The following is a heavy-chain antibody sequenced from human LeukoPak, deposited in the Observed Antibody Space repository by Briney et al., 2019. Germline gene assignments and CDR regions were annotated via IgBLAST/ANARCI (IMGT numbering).Heavy chain of an antibody. J-gene: IGHJ5*02. CDR1: GFTFSSYG. CDR3: AKDATGLNYYDET. CDR2: ISYDGSNK. Sequence: GGSLRLSCAASGFTFSSYGMHWVRLAPGKGLEWVAVISYDGSNKYYADSVKGRFTISRDNSKNTLYLQMNSLRAEDTAVYYCAKDATGLNYYDETWGQGTLVTVSS. V-gene: IGHV3-30*18. D-gene: IGHD3-22*01.